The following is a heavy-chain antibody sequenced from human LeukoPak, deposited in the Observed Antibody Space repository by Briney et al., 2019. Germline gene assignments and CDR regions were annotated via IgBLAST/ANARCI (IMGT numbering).Heavy chain of an antibody. D-gene: IGHD2-15*01. Sequence: PSETLSLTCTVSGGSISSSSYYWGWIRQPPGKGLEWIGSIYYSGSTYYNPSLKSRVTISVDTSKNQFSLKLSSVTAADTAVYYCARVCRDAFDIWGKGTMVTVSS. V-gene: IGHV4-39*07. CDR2: IYYSGST. CDR1: GGSISSSSYY. CDR3: ARVCRDAFDI. J-gene: IGHJ3*02.